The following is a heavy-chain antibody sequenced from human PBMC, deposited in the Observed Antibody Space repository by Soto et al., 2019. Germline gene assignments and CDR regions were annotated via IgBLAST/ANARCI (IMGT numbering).Heavy chain of an antibody. CDR3: AREGGYYDSSGYYYFDY. CDR2: ISNDGSNK. Sequence: GGSLRLSCAASGFTFSSYAMHWVRQAPGKGLEWVAVISNDGSNKYYADSVKGRFTISRDNSKNTLYLQMNSLRAEDTAVYYCAREGGYYDSSGYYYFDYWGQGTLVTVSS. J-gene: IGHJ4*02. V-gene: IGHV3-30-3*01. D-gene: IGHD3-22*01. CDR1: GFTFSSYA.